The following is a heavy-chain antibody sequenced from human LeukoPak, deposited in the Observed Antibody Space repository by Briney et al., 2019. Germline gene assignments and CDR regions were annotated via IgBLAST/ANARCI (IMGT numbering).Heavy chain of an antibody. J-gene: IGHJ4*02. CDR1: GFTFSSYD. CDR3: AKGPRTVRFGDRHKGMFDY. D-gene: IGHD3-10*01. CDR2: ISGSGSSI. V-gene: IGHV3-23*01. Sequence: GGSLRLSCAASGFTFSSYDMHWVRQATGKGLEWVSVISGSGSSIYYADSVKGRFTISRDNSKNTLYLQMNSLRAEDTAVYYCAKGPRTVRFGDRHKGMFDYWGRGTLVTVSS.